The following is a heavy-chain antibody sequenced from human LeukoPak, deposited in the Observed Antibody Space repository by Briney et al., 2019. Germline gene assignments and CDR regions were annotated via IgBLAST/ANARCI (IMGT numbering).Heavy chain of an antibody. J-gene: IGHJ2*01. Sequence: GGPLRLSCAASGFTFSNAWMSWVRQAPGKGLEWVGRIKSKADGGTADYAAPVKGRFTISRDDSKNTLYLQMNSLKTEDTAVYYCTTETYSSGYVYFDLWGRGTLVTVSS. D-gene: IGHD6-19*01. CDR1: GFTFSNAW. V-gene: IGHV3-15*01. CDR2: IKSKADGGTA. CDR3: TTETYSSGYVYFDL.